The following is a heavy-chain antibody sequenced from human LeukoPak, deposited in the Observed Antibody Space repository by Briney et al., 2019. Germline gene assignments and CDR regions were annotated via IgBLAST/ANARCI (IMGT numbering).Heavy chain of an antibody. CDR3: ARGVEMATITVWSYYYYMDV. CDR1: GYTFTSYD. CDR2: MNPNSGNT. D-gene: IGHD5-24*01. Sequence: ASVKVSCKASGYTFTSYDINWVRQATGQGLEWMGWMNPNSGNTGYAQKFQGRVTMTRNTSISTAYMELSSLRSEGTAVYYCARGVEMATITVWSYYYYMDVWGKGTTVTVSS. J-gene: IGHJ6*03. V-gene: IGHV1-8*01.